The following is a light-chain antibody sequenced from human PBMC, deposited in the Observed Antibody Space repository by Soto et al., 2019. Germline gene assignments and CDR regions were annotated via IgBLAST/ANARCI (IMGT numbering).Light chain of an antibody. J-gene: IGKJ4*01. V-gene: IGKV3-15*01. Sequence: ETVMTQSPATLSVSPGEGATLSCRASQSVSSNLAWYHQRPGQTPRLLVYGASIRATGMSARFSGSGSGTEFTLTISSLESEDFSLYHCQQYNAWPHTFGGGTKVEIK. CDR2: GAS. CDR1: QSVSSN. CDR3: QQYNAWPHT.